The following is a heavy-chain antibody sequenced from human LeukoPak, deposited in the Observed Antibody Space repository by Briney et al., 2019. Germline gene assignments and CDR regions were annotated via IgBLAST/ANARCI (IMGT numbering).Heavy chain of an antibody. Sequence: SETLSLTCSVSGDSISRYFWAWIRQPPGKGLEWIGYVCYNGTTNYNPSLRNRVAISIDTSKNQFSLKLNSATAADTAVYYCATSGGFNSPRHYWGQGTLVTVSS. CDR1: GDSISRYF. J-gene: IGHJ4*02. CDR2: VCYNGTT. CDR3: ATSGGFNSPRHY. V-gene: IGHV4-59*01. D-gene: IGHD3-16*01.